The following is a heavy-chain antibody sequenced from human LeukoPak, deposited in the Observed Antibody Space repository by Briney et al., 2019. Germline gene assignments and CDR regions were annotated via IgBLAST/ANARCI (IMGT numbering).Heavy chain of an antibody. V-gene: IGHV1-69*04. CDR2: IIPILGIA. Sequence: SVKVSCRASGGTFSSYAISWVRQAPGQGLEWMGRIIPILGIANYAQKFQGRVTITADKSTSTAYMELSSLRSEDTAVYYCARVGSVGDFDYWGQGTLVTVSS. CDR1: GGTFSSYA. J-gene: IGHJ4*02. D-gene: IGHD1-26*01. CDR3: ARVGSVGDFDY.